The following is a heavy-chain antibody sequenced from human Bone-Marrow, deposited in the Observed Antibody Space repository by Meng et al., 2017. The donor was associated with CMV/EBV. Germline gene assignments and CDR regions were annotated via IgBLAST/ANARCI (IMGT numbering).Heavy chain of an antibody. CDR2: IDWDDDK. Sequence: TLTLTCTFSGFSLSTSGMRASWIRQPPGKALEWLALIDWDDDKYYSTSLKTRLTISKDTSKNQVVLTMTNMDPVDTATYYCARSHSIFGVVPFDYWGQGTLVTVSS. J-gene: IGHJ4*02. V-gene: IGHV2-70*01. CDR3: ARSHSIFGVVPFDY. D-gene: IGHD3-3*01. CDR1: GFSLSTSGMR.